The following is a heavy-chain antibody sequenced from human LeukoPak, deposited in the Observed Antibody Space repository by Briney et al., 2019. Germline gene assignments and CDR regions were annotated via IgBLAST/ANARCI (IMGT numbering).Heavy chain of an antibody. CDR3: ARESSGGVRGVDY. CDR2: IYHSGST. Sequence: PSETLSLTCTVSGYSISSGYYWGWIRQPPGKGLEWIGSIYHSGSTYYNPSLKSRVTISVDTSKNQFSLKLSSVTAADTAVYYCARESSGGVRGVDYWGQGTLVTVSS. CDR1: GYSISSGYY. D-gene: IGHD3-10*01. V-gene: IGHV4-38-2*02. J-gene: IGHJ4*02.